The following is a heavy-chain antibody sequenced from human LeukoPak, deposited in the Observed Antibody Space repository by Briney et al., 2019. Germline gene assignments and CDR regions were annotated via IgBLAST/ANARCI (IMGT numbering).Heavy chain of an antibody. D-gene: IGHD1-20*01. CDR1: GFTFSSYE. CDR3: ARALPWGIPE. J-gene: IGHJ3*01. CDR2: ISSSGGTI. V-gene: IGHV3-48*03. Sequence: PGGSLRLACTASGFTFSSYEMNWVRQAPGKGLEWVSYISSSGGTIYYAGSVKGRFTISRDNAKNSLYLQMNSLRAEDTAVYYCARALPWGIPEWAEGTMVTVSS.